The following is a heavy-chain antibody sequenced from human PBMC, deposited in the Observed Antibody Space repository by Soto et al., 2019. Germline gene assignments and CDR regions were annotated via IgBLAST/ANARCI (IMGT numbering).Heavy chain of an antibody. D-gene: IGHD2-2*01. Sequence: GGSLRLSCAASGFTFSNAWMSWVRQAPGKGLEWVGRIKSKTDGGTTDYAAPVKGRFTISRDDSKNTLYLQMNSLKTEDTAVYYCTTGNIVVVPAAIPSPTDMDVWGKGTTVTVSS. CDR3: TTGNIVVVPAAIPSPTDMDV. J-gene: IGHJ6*03. CDR2: IKSKTDGGTT. CDR1: GFTFSNAW. V-gene: IGHV3-15*01.